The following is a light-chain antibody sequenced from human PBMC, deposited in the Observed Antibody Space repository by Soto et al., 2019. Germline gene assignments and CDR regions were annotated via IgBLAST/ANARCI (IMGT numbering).Light chain of an antibody. CDR2: GAS. CDR1: QSVSSCY. V-gene: IGKV3-20*01. CDR3: QLYGSSPPSYT. Sequence: EIVLTQSPSPLALSPGERATRPCRASQSVSSCYIAWDQQKPGQAPALLLYGASSSATGTPNRVSGSGSGTGFTLTISSLEPEDFAVYVCQLYGSSPPSYTFAHGTKVDI. J-gene: IGKJ3*01.